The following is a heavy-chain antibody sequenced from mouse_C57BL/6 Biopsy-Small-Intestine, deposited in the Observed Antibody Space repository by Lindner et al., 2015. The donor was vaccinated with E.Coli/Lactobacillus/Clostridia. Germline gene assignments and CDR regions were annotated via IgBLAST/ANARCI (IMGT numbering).Heavy chain of an antibody. CDR3: ARDWDYFDY. CDR1: GYYLYSYW. D-gene: IGHD4-1*01. J-gene: IGHJ2*01. Sequence: VQLQESGTELAKPGASVKMSCKASGYYLYSYWMHWVKQRPGQGLEWIGYINPSSGYTEYNQKFKDKATLTADKSSSTAYMQLSSLTSEDSAVYYCARDWDYFDYWGQGTALTVSS. CDR2: INPSSGYT. V-gene: IGHV1-7*01.